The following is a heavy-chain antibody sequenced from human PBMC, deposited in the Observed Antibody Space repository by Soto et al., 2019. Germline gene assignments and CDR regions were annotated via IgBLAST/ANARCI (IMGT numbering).Heavy chain of an antibody. CDR2: ISSSGSYT. CDR3: ARTYCGGDCYPTPRYYGMGV. D-gene: IGHD2-21*02. J-gene: IGHJ6*02. V-gene: IGHV3-11*06. CDR1: GFTFSDYY. Sequence: PGGSLRLSCAGSGFTFSDYYMSWISQAPGKGLEWVSYISSSGSYTNYADSVKGRFTISRDNAKNSLYLQMKSLRAEDTAVYYCARTYCGGDCYPTPRYYGMGVWGQGTTVTVSS.